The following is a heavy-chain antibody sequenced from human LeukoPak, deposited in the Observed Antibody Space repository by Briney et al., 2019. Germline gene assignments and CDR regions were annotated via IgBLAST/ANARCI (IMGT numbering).Heavy chain of an antibody. V-gene: IGHV3-23*01. Sequence: GGSLRLSCAASGCTFSSYSMSWVRQAPGKGLEWVSGIGGSGGDTFYADSVRGRFTVSRDNSKNTLFLQIDSLRTEDTAVYYCVPLGGLGYYQYGMDVWGRGTTVTVSS. J-gene: IGHJ6*02. CDR1: GCTFSSYS. D-gene: IGHD3/OR15-3a*01. CDR2: IGGSGGDT. CDR3: VPLGGLGYYQYGMDV.